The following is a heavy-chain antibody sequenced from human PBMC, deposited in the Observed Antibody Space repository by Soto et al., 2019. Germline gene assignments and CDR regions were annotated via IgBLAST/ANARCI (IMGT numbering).Heavy chain of an antibody. Sequence: PGGSLRLSCTGSGFAFGDYYMRWIRQAPGKGLEWVSYIDRGDGTTDYTDSVKGRFTIHRANAKKPVYLQMSSLRDEDTPLIFVVRTYYSSSWFPFDRWGQGTQVTVSS. CDR2: IDRGDGTT. CDR3: VRTYYSSSWFPFDR. V-gene: IGHV3-11*01. CDR1: GFAFGDYY. D-gene: IGHD6-13*01. J-gene: IGHJ4*02.